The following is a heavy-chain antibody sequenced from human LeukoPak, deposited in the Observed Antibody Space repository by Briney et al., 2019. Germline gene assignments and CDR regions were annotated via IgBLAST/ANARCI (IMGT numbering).Heavy chain of an antibody. V-gene: IGHV1-3*01. CDR3: AVGIAAAGTTYYFDH. D-gene: IGHD6-13*01. CDR1: GYTFTSYA. J-gene: IGHJ4*02. CDR2: INAGNGNT. Sequence: ASVKVSCKASGYTFTSYAMHWVRQAPGQRLEWMGWINAGNGNTKYSQKFQGRVTITRDTSASTAYMELSSLRSEDTAVYYCAVGIAAAGTTYYFDHWGQGTLVTVSS.